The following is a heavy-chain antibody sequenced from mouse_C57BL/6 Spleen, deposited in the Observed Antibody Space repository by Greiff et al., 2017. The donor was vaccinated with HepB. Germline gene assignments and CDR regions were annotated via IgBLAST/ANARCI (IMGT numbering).Heavy chain of an antibody. CDR2: IYPRSGNT. J-gene: IGHJ4*01. CDR1: GYTFTSYG. V-gene: IGHV1-81*01. D-gene: IGHD1-1*01. Sequence: QVQLQQSGAELARPGASVKLSCKASGYTFTSYGISWVKQRTGQGLEWIGEIYPRSGNTYYNEKFKGKATLTADKSSSTAYMELRSLTSEDSAVYFCARGGYYYGSSLYYAMDYWGQGTSVTVSS. CDR3: ARGGYYYGSSLYYAMDY.